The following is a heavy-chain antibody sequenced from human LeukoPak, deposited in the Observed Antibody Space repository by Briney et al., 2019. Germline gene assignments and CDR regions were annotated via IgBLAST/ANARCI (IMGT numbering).Heavy chain of an antibody. D-gene: IGHD3-22*01. CDR2: INTDGSST. J-gene: IGHJ4*02. V-gene: IGHV3-74*01. CDR3: ARGPYYYDSSGYYYD. Sequence: PGGSLRLSCAAPRFTFSSYWMRWVRHAPRKGLVWVSRINTDGSSTSYADSVKGRFTISRDNAKNTLYLQMNSLRAEDTAGYYCARGPYYYDSSGYYYDWGQGTLVTVSS. CDR1: RFTFSSYW.